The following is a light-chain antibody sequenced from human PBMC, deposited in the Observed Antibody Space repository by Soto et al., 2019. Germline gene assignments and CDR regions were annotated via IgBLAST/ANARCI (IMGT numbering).Light chain of an antibody. CDR2: DAS. CDR3: QQRSNRPVT. CDR1: QSVSSY. J-gene: IGKJ1*01. Sequence: EIVLTQSPATLSLSPGERATLSCRASQSVSSYLAWYQQKPGQAPRLLIYDASSRATGIPARFSGSGSGTDFTLTLNRPEAEDFSVYYCQQRSNRPVTFGQGTKVEIK. V-gene: IGKV3-11*01.